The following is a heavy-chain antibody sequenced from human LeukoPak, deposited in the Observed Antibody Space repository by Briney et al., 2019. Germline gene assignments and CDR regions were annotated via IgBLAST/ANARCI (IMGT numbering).Heavy chain of an antibody. CDR2: ISAYNGNT. CDR3: ARDRGITMIVVGLFDY. J-gene: IGHJ4*02. CDR1: GYTFTNYG. Sequence: ASVKVSSKASGYTFTNYGISWVRQAPGQRLEWMGWISAYNGNTNYAQKLQGRVTMTTDTSTSTAYMELRSLRSDDTAVYYCARDRGITMIVVGLFDYWGQGTLVTVSS. D-gene: IGHD3-22*01. V-gene: IGHV1-18*01.